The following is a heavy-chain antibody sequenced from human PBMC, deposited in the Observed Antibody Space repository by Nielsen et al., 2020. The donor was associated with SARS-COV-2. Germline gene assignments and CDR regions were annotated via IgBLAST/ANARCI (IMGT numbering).Heavy chain of an antibody. CDR1: GGSISSSSYY. J-gene: IGHJ1*01. CDR2: IYYSGST. CDR3: ARGSSVGARGEYFQH. Sequence: GSLRLSCTVSGGSISSSSYYWGWIRQPPGKGLEWIGSIYYSGSTYYNPSLKSRVTISVDTSKNQFSLKLSSVTAADTAVYYCARGSSVGARGEYFQHWGQGTLVTVSS. D-gene: IGHD1-26*01. V-gene: IGHV4-39*01.